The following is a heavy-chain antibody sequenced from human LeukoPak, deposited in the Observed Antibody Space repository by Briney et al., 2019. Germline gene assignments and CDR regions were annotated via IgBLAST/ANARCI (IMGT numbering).Heavy chain of an antibody. CDR2: INPNSGGT. CDR3: ARADIVVVPAARFDP. CDR1: GYTFTGYY. V-gene: IGHV1-2*02. Sequence: GASVKVSCKASGYTFTGYYMHWVRQAPGRGLEWMGWINPNSGGTNYAQKFQGRVTMTRDTSISTAYMELSRLRSDDTAVYYCARADIVVVPAARFDPWGQGTLVTVSS. D-gene: IGHD2-2*01. J-gene: IGHJ5*02.